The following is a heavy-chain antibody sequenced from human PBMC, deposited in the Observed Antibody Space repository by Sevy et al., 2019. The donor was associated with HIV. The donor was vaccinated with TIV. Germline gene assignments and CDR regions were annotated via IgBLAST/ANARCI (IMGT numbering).Heavy chain of an antibody. CDR1: GFTFSTYG. J-gene: IGHJ4*02. Sequence: GGSLRLSCAASGFTFSTYGMHWVRQAPGKGLEWVAVMWYDGSNTYYADSVKGRFTISRDIAKNTLHLQMNSLRAEDTAVYYCARDLEFYDYGDYGPAFMPDYWGQGTLVTVSS. V-gene: IGHV3-33*01. CDR3: ARDLEFYDYGDYGPAFMPDY. D-gene: IGHD4-17*01. CDR2: MWYDGSNT.